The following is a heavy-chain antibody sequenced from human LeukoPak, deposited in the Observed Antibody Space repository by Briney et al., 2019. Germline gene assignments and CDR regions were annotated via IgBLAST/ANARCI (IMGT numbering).Heavy chain of an antibody. D-gene: IGHD2-2*03. CDR1: GGSISSYY. CDR3: ARDVGYCSSTSYSMGWFDP. V-gene: IGHV4-59*01. J-gene: IGHJ5*02. CDR2: IYYSGST. Sequence: AETLSLTCTVSGGSISSYYWSWIRQPPGKGLEWIGYIYYSGSTNYNPSLKSRVTISVDTSKNQFSLKLSFVTAADTAVYYCARDVGYCSSTSYSMGWFDPWGQGTLVTVSS.